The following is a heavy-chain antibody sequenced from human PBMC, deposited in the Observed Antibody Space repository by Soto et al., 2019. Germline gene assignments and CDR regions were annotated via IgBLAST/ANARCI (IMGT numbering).Heavy chain of an antibody. V-gene: IGHV4-59*01. CDR2: IYYSGST. Sequence: SETLSLTCTVSGGSISSYYWSWIRQPPGKGLEWIGYIYYSGSTNYNPSLKSRVTISVDTSKNQFSLKLSSVTAADTAVYYCAREEYSSGSFDYWGQGTLVTVSS. CDR1: GGSISSYY. J-gene: IGHJ4*02. CDR3: AREEYSSGSFDY. D-gene: IGHD6-19*01.